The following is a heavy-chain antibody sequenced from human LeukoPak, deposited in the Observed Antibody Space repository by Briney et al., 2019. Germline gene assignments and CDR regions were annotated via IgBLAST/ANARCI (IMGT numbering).Heavy chain of an antibody. D-gene: IGHD3-22*01. Sequence: GGSLRLSCAASGFTFSSYWMSWVRQAPGKGLEWVANIKQDGSEKYYVDSVKGRFTISRDNAKNSLYLQMNSLRAEGTAVYYCARDLFKYYYDSSGQFDYWGQGTLVTVSS. CDR3: ARDLFKYYYDSSGQFDY. CDR2: IKQDGSEK. V-gene: IGHV3-7*01. CDR1: GFTFSSYW. J-gene: IGHJ4*02.